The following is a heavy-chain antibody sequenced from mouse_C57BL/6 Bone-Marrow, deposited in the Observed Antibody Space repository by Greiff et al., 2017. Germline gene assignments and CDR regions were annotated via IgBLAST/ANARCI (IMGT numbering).Heavy chain of an antibody. CDR3: AREATVTPRYFDV. CDR2: LYPGDGDT. J-gene: IGHJ1*03. D-gene: IGHD2-13*01. Sequence: VQLQQSGAALVKPGASVKISCQASGYAFSSSWLPWLKQRPGKGLEWFGQLYPGDGDTNYNGKFKGKATLTADNSSRTAYMQLSTLTSEDSAFYFCAREATVTPRYFDVWGTGTTVTVSS. V-gene: IGHV1-80*01. CDR1: GYAFSSSW.